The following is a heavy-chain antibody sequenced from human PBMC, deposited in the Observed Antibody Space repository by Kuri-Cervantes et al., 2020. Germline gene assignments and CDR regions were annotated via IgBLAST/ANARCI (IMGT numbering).Heavy chain of an antibody. CDR1: GFTFSSYS. D-gene: IGHD3-22*01. J-gene: IGHJ5*01. CDR2: ISSSSSYI. Sequence: GGSLRLSCAASGFTFSSYSMNWVRQAPGKGLEWVSSISSSSSYIYYADSVKGRFTITRDNAKNTLYLQMNSLRAEDTAVYYCATQDSIIVGNGFDSWGQGTLVTVSS. CDR3: ATQDSIIVGNGFDS. V-gene: IGHV3-21*03.